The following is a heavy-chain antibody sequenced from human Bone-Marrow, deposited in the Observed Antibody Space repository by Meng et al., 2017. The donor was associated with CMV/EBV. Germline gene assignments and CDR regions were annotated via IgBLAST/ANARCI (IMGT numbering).Heavy chain of an antibody. Sequence: GSLRLSCTVSGYSISSGYYWGWIRQPPGKGLEWIGSIYHSGSTYYNPSLKSRVTISVDTSKNQFSLKLSSVTAADTAVYYCAREGDEEYGDYPFPKNWGLGALVTVSS. D-gene: IGHD4-17*01. V-gene: IGHV4-38-2*02. CDR2: IYHSGST. CDR3: AREGDEEYGDYPFPKN. CDR1: GYSISSGYY. J-gene: IGHJ4*02.